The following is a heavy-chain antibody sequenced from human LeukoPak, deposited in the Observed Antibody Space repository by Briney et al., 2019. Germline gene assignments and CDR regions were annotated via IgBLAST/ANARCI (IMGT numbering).Heavy chain of an antibody. J-gene: IGHJ5*02. CDR1: GGTFSSYT. CDR3: ARPSCSGGSCRSWFDP. Sequence: ASVKVSCKASGGTFSSYTISWLRQAPGQGPEWMGRIIPILGIANYAQKFQARVTITADKSTSTAYLELSSLRSEDTAVYYCARPSCSGGSCRSWFDPWGQGTLVTVSS. D-gene: IGHD2-15*01. CDR2: IIPILGIA. V-gene: IGHV1-69*02.